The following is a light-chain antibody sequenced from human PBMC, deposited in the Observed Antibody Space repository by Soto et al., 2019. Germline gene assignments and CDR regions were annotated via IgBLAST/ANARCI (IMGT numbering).Light chain of an antibody. Sequence: DIVMTQSPDSLPVSLCERATINCKSSRSLFHTSNNKNYLAWYQQKPGQPPKLLIYWASTRNSGVPDRFSGSGSGTDFTLTISNLQAEDVAVYVCQQYYTTPPSTFGQGTRLEIK. CDR1: RSLFHTSNNKNY. J-gene: IGKJ5*01. CDR2: WAS. CDR3: QQYYTTPPST. V-gene: IGKV4-1*01.